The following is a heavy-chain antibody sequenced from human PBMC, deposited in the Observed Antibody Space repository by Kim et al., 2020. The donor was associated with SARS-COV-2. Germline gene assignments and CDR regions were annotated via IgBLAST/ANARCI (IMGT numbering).Heavy chain of an antibody. D-gene: IGHD3-22*01. CDR3: TRGPNPSGHSDS. V-gene: IGHV4-34*01. J-gene: IGHJ4*02. Sequence: YNPSLKGDVTISADTSKNQFSLKRNAVTAADTHVYYCTRGPNPSGHSDSWGQGTLVTVSS.